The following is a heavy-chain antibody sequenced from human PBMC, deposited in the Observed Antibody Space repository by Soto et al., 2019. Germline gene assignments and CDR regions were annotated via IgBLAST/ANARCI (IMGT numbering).Heavy chain of an antibody. D-gene: IGHD3-3*01. V-gene: IGHV4-31*03. CDR1: GGSISSGGYY. CDR3: AKGGKLRFLEWLRDYYYGMDV. J-gene: IGHJ6*02. Sequence: QVQLQESGPGLVKPSQTLSLTCTVSGGSISSGGYYWSWIRQHPGKGLEWIGYIYYSGSTYYNPSLKSRLTIPVDTSKNQFSLKLSSVTAADTAVYYCAKGGKLRFLEWLRDYYYGMDVWGQGTTVTVSS. CDR2: IYYSGST.